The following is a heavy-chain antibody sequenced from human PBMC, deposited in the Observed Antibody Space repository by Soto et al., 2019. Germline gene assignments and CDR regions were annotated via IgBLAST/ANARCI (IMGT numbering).Heavy chain of an antibody. D-gene: IGHD6-19*01. V-gene: IGHV1-69*02. CDR2: IIPILGIA. CDR3: ARGRYSSGWTTGRYYYYYMDV. CDR1: GGTFSSYT. Sequence: QVQLVQSGAEVQKPGSSVKVSCKASGGTFSSYTISWVRQAPGQGLEWMGRIIPILGIANYAQKFQGRVTITADKSTSTAYMELSSLRSEDTAVYYCARGRYSSGWTTGRYYYYYMDVWGKGTTVTVSS. J-gene: IGHJ6*03.